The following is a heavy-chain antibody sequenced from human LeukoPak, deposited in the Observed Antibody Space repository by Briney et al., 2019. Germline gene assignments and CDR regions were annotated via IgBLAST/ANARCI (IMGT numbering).Heavy chain of an antibody. V-gene: IGHV4-30-4*01. CDR1: GFTFSSYA. Sequence: LRLSCAASGFTFSSYAMSWIRQPPGKGLEWIGYIYYSGSTYYNPSLKSRVSISVDTSKNKFSLKLSSVTAADTAVYYCVRALGGTVLDLWGRGTLVTVSS. D-gene: IGHD3-16*01. CDR2: IYYSGST. J-gene: IGHJ2*01. CDR3: VRALGGTVLDL.